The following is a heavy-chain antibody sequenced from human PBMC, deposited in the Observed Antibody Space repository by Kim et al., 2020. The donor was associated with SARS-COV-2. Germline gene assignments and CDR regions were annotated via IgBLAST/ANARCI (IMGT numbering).Heavy chain of an antibody. J-gene: IGHJ6*02. D-gene: IGHD1-26*01. Sequence: SETLSLTCAVYGGSFSGYYWSWIRQPPGKGLEWIGEINHSGSTNYNPSLKSRVTISVDTSKNQFSLKLSSVTAADTAVYYCARDKVGAPNYYYYGMDVWGQGTTVTVSS. V-gene: IGHV4-34*01. CDR3: ARDKVGAPNYYYYGMDV. CDR1: GGSFSGYY. CDR2: INHSGST.